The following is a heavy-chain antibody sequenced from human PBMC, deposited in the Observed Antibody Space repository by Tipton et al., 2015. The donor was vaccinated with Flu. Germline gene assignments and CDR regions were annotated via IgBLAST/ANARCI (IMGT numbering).Heavy chain of an antibody. Sequence: GSLRLSCEASGFTFNSYEMNWVRQAPGKGLEWVSHISPSGSTKYYADSVKGRFTISRDNAKNSLYLEMNSLRSEDTAVYYCTRGFIRLCDYWGQGTLVTVSS. J-gene: IGHJ4*02. CDR3: TRGFIRLCDY. D-gene: IGHD3-16*01. CDR2: ISPSGSTK. V-gene: IGHV3-48*03. CDR1: GFTFNSYE.